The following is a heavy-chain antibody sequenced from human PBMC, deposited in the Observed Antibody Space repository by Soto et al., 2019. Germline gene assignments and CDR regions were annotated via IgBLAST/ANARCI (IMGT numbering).Heavy chain of an antibody. Sequence: ASVKVSCKTSGYTFTNYGISWVRQAPGQGLEWMGWITTDKGKTTYAQKFQGRVTMTTDTSTSTAYMELRSLRSDDTAMYYCARDSCISRSCYYAYYGMDVWGQGNTVTVS. CDR2: ITTDKGKT. J-gene: IGHJ6*02. CDR3: ARDSCISRSCYYAYYGMDV. CDR1: GYTFTNYG. V-gene: IGHV1-18*01. D-gene: IGHD2-2*01.